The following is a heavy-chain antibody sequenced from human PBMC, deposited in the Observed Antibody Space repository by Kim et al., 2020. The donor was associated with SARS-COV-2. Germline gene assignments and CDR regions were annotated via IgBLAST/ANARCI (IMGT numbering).Heavy chain of an antibody. CDR1: GFTFSSYS. CDR2: ISSSSSTI. V-gene: IGHV3-48*02. CDR3: ARDHLYYYDSSGYYFDY. D-gene: IGHD3-22*01. J-gene: IGHJ4*02. Sequence: GGSLRLSCAASGFTFSSYSMNWVRQAPGKGLEWVSYISSSSSTIYYADSVKGRFTISRDNAKNSLYLQMNSLRDEDTAVYYCARDHLYYYDSSGYYFDYWGQGTLVTVSS.